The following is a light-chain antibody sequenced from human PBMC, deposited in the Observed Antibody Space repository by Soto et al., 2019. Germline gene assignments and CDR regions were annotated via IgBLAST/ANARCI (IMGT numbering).Light chain of an antibody. V-gene: IGKV1-9*01. Sequence: DIQLTQSPPFLSASVGDRVTVTCRASQTINNYLAWFRKKEGKAPEFLIYPASTLQGGVPSRFSGHGFGINFTLTSSSLQPEDFATYYCQQLRAYPHTFGQGTKLDIK. J-gene: IGKJ2*01. CDR1: QTINNY. CDR2: PAS. CDR3: QQLRAYPHT.